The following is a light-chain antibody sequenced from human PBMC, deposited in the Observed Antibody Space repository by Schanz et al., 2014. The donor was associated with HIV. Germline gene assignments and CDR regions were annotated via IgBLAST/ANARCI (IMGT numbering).Light chain of an antibody. CDR3: LQYNTYPIT. CDR2: AAS. Sequence: AIRITQSPSSLSASTGDRVTITCRASQDITSYLAWYQQKPGKAPKLLIYAASTLVSGVPSRFNGSGSGTDFTLTISCLQSEDFATYYCLQYNTYPITFGQGTRLEIK. CDR1: QDITSY. J-gene: IGKJ5*01. V-gene: IGKV1-8*01.